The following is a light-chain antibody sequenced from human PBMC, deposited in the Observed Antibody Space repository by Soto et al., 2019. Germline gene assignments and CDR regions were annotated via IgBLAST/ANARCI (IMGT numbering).Light chain of an antibody. Sequence: DMQMTQSPSTLSASVGDRVTITCRASQSISSWLGWYQQKPGKAPKLLLYKASSLESGVPSRFSGSGSGTEFTLTISSLQPDGFATYYCQQYSSYWTFGQGTKVEIK. J-gene: IGKJ1*01. CDR3: QQYSSYWT. V-gene: IGKV1-5*03. CDR2: KAS. CDR1: QSISSW.